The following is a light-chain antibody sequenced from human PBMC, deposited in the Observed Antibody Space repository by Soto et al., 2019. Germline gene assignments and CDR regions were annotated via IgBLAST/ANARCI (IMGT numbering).Light chain of an antibody. V-gene: IGKV2-28*01. CDR2: LGS. J-gene: IGKJ1*01. CDR1: QSLLHSNGYNY. CDR3: MQALQTPWT. Sequence: DIVMTQSPLSLPVTPGEPASISCRSSQSLLHSNGYNYSDWYLQKPGQSPQLLIYLGSNRASGVPDRFSGSGSGIDFTLKISRVEAEDVGVYYCMQALQTPWTFGQGTKVEI.